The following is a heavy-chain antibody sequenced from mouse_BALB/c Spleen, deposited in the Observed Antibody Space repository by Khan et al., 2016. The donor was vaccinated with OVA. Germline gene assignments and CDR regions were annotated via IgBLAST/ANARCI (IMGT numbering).Heavy chain of an antibody. CDR1: GYSITSGYG. V-gene: IGHV3-2*02. D-gene: IGHD1-2*01. CDR2: ISYSGST. CDR3: ARTARIKY. J-gene: IGHJ2*01. Sequence: VQLKESGPGLVKPSQSLSLTCTVTGYSITSGYGWNWIRQFPGNKLELMGYISYSGSTNYNPSLKSRISITRDSSKNQFFLQLNSVTTEDTATYYCARTARIKYWGQGTTRTVSS.